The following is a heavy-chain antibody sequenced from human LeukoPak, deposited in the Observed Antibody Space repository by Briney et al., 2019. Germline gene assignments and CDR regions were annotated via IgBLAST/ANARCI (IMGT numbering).Heavy chain of an antibody. Sequence: SETLSLTCTVSGGSISSYYWSWIRQPPGKGLEWIGYIYYSGSTNYNPSLKSRVTISVDTSKNQFSLKLSSVTAADTAVYYYARYCSSTSCYANYYGMDVWGQGTTVTVSS. CDR2: IYYSGST. V-gene: IGHV4-59*01. D-gene: IGHD2-2*01. CDR3: ARYCSSTSCYANYYGMDV. CDR1: GGSISSYY. J-gene: IGHJ6*02.